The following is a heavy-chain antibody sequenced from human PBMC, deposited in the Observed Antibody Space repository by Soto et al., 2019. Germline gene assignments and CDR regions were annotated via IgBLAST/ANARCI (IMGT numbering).Heavy chain of an antibody. D-gene: IGHD3-22*01. V-gene: IGHV1-69*13. CDR2: IIPIFGTA. CDR3: ARSHRYYDSSGYYPPYYYGMDV. Sequence: SVKVSCKASGGTFSSYAISWVRQAPGQGLEWMGGIIPIFGTANYAQKFQGRVTITADESTSTAYMELSSLRSEDTAVYYCARSHRYYDSSGYYPPYYYGMDVWGQGTTVTVS. J-gene: IGHJ6*02. CDR1: GGTFSSYA.